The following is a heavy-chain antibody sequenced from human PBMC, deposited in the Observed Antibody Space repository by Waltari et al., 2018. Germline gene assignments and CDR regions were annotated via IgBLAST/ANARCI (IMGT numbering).Heavy chain of an antibody. CDR2: IFSNDEK. V-gene: IGHV2-26*01. J-gene: IGHJ4*02. Sequence: QVTLKESGPVLVKPTETLTLTCTVSGFSLSNARMGVSWIRQPPGKALEWLAHIFSNDEKSYSTSLKSRLTISKDTSKSQVVLTMTNMDPVDTATYYWARILAVPPPNFDYWGQGTLVTVSS. CDR3: ARILAVPPPNFDY. CDR1: GFSLSNARMG.